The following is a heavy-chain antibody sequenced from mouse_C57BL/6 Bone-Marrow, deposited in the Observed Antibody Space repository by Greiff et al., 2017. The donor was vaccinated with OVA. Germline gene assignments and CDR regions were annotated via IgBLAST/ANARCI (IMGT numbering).Heavy chain of an antibody. CDR2: IYPGSGRT. CDR3: ARSGITTVGGDVAMDY. Sequence: QVQLQQPGAELVKPGASVKMSCKASGYTFTSYWITWVKQRPGQGLEWIGDIYPGSGRTNYNEKFKSKATLTVDTSSSTAYMQLSSLTSEDSAVYYCARSGITTVGGDVAMDYWGQGTSVTVSS. J-gene: IGHJ4*01. CDR1: GYTFTSYW. V-gene: IGHV1-55*01. D-gene: IGHD1-1*01.